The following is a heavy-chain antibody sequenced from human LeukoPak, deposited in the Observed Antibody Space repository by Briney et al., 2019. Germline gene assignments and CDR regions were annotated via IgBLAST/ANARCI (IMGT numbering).Heavy chain of an antibody. CDR2: INRNGGST. Sequence: GGSLRPSCAASGFTFDDYGMSWVRQAPGKGLEWVSGINRNGGSTGYADSVKGRFTISRDNAKSSLYLQMNSLRAEDTALYYCARSTGYYDYVWGSYRSYYFDYWGQGTLVTVSS. J-gene: IGHJ4*02. D-gene: IGHD3-16*02. CDR1: GFTFDDYG. V-gene: IGHV3-20*04. CDR3: ARSTGYYDYVWGSYRSYYFDY.